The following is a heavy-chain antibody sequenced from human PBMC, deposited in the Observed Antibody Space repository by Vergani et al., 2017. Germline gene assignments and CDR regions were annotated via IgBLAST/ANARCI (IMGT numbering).Heavy chain of an antibody. CDR1: GAPISYWC. CDR2: LCPSGST. D-gene: IGHD7-27*01. CDR3: ATGAGPFDI. V-gene: IGHV4-4*07. Sequence: QVQLQESGPGQVKPSETLSLTCSASGAPISYWCWSWLRQPAGKGLEWIGRLCPSGSTNYKPSLKSRVTMSIDTSKNQFSLKLTSVTAADTAVYYCATGAGPFDIWGQGTLVTVSS. J-gene: IGHJ4*02.